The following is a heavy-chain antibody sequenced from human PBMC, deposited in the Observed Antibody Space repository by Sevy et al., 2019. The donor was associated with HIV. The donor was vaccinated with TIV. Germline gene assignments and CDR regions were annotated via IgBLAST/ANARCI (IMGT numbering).Heavy chain of an antibody. CDR2: ISYDAVNK. CDR1: GFTFNRYS. D-gene: IGHD1-1*01. J-gene: IGHJ1*01. Sequence: GGSLRLSCAASGFTFNRYSMHWVRQAPDKGLEWVATISYDAVNKHHADSVRGRFTISRDNFQNWLFLQMNSLRTEDTAMYYCALERLSSDVAEYFQNWGQGTLVTVSS. V-gene: IGHV3-30-3*01. CDR3: ALERLSSDVAEYFQN.